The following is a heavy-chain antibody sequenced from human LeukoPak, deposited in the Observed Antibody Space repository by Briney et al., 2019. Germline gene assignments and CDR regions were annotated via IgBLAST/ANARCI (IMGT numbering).Heavy chain of an antibody. CDR3: ARGRMVDTAMVVDWYFDL. D-gene: IGHD5-18*01. CDR2: IYYSGST. CDR1: GGSISSYY. Sequence: KPSETLSLTCTVSGGSISSYYWSWIRQPPGKGLEWIGYIYYSGSTNYNPSLKSRVTISVDTSKNQFSLKLSSVTAADTAVYYCARGRMVDTAMVVDWYFDLWGRGTLVTVSS. V-gene: IGHV4-59*01. J-gene: IGHJ2*01.